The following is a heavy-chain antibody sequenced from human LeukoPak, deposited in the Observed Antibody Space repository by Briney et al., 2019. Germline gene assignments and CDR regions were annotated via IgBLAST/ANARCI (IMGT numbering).Heavy chain of an antibody. CDR3: AAGPYGGNTPFDY. CDR2: LSPSGASI. V-gene: IGHV3-23*01. CDR1: GFTFSGYA. Sequence: GGSLRLSCVASGFTFSGYAMSWVRQAPGRGLEWVSSLSPSGASIYYADSVKGRFTISRDNSKNTLYLQMNNLRAEDTALYYCAAGPYGGNTPFDYWGPGTLVTISS. D-gene: IGHD4-23*01. J-gene: IGHJ4*02.